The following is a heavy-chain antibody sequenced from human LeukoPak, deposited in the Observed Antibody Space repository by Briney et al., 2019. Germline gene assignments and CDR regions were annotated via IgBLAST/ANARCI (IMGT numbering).Heavy chain of an antibody. D-gene: IGHD4-17*01. V-gene: IGHV3-53*01. Sequence: GGSLRLSCAASGFTVSSNYMSWVRQAPGKGLEWVSVIYSGGSTYYADSVKGRFTISRDNSKNTLYLQMNSLRAEDTAVYYCARDRRPTTSDAFDIWGQGTMVTVSS. CDR2: IYSGGST. CDR1: GFTVSSNY. J-gene: IGHJ3*02. CDR3: ARDRRPTTSDAFDI.